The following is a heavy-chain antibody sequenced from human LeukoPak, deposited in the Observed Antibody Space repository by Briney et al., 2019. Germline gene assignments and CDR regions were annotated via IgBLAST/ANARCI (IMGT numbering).Heavy chain of an antibody. D-gene: IGHD3-9*01. Sequence: GRSLRLSCAASGFTFSSYAMHWVRQAPGKGLEWVAVISYDGSNKYYADSVKGRFTISRGNSKNTLYLQMNSLRAEDTAVYYCAREGRYFDWLLVAPPLDYWGQGTLVTVSS. CDR2: ISYDGSNK. V-gene: IGHV3-30-3*01. CDR1: GFTFSSYA. CDR3: AREGRYFDWLLVAPPLDY. J-gene: IGHJ4*02.